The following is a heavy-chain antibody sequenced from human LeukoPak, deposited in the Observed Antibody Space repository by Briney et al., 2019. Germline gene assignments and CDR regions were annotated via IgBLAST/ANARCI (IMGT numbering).Heavy chain of an antibody. CDR2: IYYSGST. J-gene: IGHJ6*03. Sequence: PSETLSLTCTVSGGSISSSSYYWGWIRQPPGKGLEWIGSIYYSGSTSYNPSLKSRVTISVDTSKNQFSLKLSSVTAADTAVYYCARAYSNYVYYYMDVWGKGTTVTVSS. CDR3: ARAYSNYVYYYMDV. CDR1: GGSISSSSYY. V-gene: IGHV4-39*01. D-gene: IGHD4-11*01.